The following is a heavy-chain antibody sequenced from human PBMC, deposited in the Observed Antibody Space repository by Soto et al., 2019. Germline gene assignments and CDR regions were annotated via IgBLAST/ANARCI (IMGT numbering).Heavy chain of an antibody. CDR2: IYYSGST. Sequence: SETLSLTCTVSGGSISSYYWSWIRQPPGKGLEWIGYIYYSGSTNYNPSLKSRVTISVDTSKNQFSLKLSSVTAADTAVYYCARVEIPDHYYGSGMGGIDYWGQGTLVTVSS. CDR1: GGSISSYY. D-gene: IGHD3-10*01. V-gene: IGHV4-59*01. J-gene: IGHJ4*02. CDR3: ARVEIPDHYYGSGMGGIDY.